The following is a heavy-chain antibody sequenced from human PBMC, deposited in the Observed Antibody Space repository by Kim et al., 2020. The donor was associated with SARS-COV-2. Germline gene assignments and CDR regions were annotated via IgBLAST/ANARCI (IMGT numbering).Heavy chain of an antibody. V-gene: IGHV3-30-3*01. CDR3: VREGYASWTIGDFDY. CDR2: TSSDGSIT. CDR1: GFTFNTYA. J-gene: IGHJ4*01. D-gene: IGHD3-16*01. Sequence: GGSLRLSCLGSGFTFNTYALNWIRQAPGKGLQWVAVTSSDGSITIYADSVKGRFTISRDNSKNTVYLQMNSLSVEDTALYYCVREGYASWTIGDFDYWG.